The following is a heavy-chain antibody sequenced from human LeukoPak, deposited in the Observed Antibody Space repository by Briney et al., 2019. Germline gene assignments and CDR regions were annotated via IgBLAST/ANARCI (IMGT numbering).Heavy chain of an antibody. J-gene: IGHJ6*02. Sequence: SETLSPTCTVSTRSISRYYGRWIRQPAGKVLEWIGRTYTSGSTNYNPTLKSRVTMSVDTSKNQFSLKLSSVTAADTAVYYCARAEVVAGYYYYGMDVWGQGTTVTVSS. CDR3: ARAEVVAGYYYYGMDV. V-gene: IGHV4-4*07. CDR1: TRSISRYY. D-gene: IGHD6-19*01. CDR2: TYTSGST.